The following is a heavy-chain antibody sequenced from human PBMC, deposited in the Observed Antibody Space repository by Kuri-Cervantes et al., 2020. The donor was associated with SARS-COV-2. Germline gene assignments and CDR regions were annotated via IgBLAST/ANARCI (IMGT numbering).Heavy chain of an antibody. D-gene: IGHD2-2*02. CDR3: AREMCSSTSCYTPLGENYYYYGMDV. J-gene: IGHJ6*02. CDR1: GYTFTSYY. CDR2: INPSGGT. V-gene: IGHV1-2*02. Sequence: ASVKVSCKASGYTFTSYYMHWVRQAPGQGLEWMGWINPSGGTKYAQKFQGRVTMTRDTSISTAYMELSRPRSDDTAVYYCAREMCSSTSCYTPLGENYYYYGMDVWGQGTTVTVSS.